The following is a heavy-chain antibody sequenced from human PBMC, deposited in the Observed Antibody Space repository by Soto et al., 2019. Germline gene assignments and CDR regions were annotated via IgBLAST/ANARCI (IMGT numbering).Heavy chain of an antibody. Sequence: ASVKVTCKVSGYTLTELSMHWVRQAPGKGLEWMGGFDPEDGETIYAQKFQGRVTMTEDTSTDTAYMELSSLRSEDTAVYYCATDLSGCSGGSCYVAFDIWGQGTMVTVS. CDR3: ATDLSGCSGGSCYVAFDI. D-gene: IGHD2-15*01. J-gene: IGHJ3*02. CDR1: GYTLTELS. CDR2: FDPEDGET. V-gene: IGHV1-24*01.